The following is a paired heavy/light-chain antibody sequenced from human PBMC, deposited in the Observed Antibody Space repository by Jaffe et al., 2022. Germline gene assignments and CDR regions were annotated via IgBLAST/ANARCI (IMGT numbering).Light chain of an antibody. Sequence: QSALTQPASVSGSLGQSITISCTGTSNDVGAYNYVSWYQQHPGKAPKLMIYDVSNRPSGVSNRFSGSKSGNTASLTISGLQAEDEADYYCSSHTRSTTLLFGGGTELTVL. J-gene: IGLJ3*02. CDR3: SSHTRSTTLL. CDR1: SNDVGAYNY. CDR2: DVS. V-gene: IGLV2-14*01.
Heavy chain of an antibody. CDR1: GFTFSNYG. CDR3: AKDGPVGVIVPTRFDP. J-gene: IGHJ5*02. Sequence: EVQLLESGGGLVQPGGSLRLSCAASGFTFSNYGMSWVRQAPGKGLEWVSVISGTGGSAYYADSVKGRFTISRDNSKNTVYLQMNSLRAEDTAVYYCAKDGPVGVIVPTRFDPWGQGTLVIVSS. CDR2: ISGTGGSA. V-gene: IGHV3-23*01. D-gene: IGHD3-16*02.